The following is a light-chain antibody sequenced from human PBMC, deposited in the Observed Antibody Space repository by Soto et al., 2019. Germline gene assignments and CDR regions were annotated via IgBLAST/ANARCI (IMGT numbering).Light chain of an antibody. V-gene: IGKV3D-15*01. CDR3: QQYNNWPLT. J-gene: IGKJ4*01. CDR2: DVS. CDR1: QSVSSN. Sequence: EIVMTQSPATLSVSPGERATLSCWASQSVSSNLAWYQQKPGQAPRLLIYDVSTRATGIPTRFSGSGSGTELTHTISSLQSEDFAAYYCQQYNNWPLTFGGGTKVEIK.